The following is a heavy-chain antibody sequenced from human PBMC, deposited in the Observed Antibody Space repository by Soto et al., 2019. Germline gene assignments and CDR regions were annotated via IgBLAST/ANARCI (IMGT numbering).Heavy chain of an antibody. Sequence: QVQLVQSGAEVKKLGASVKVSCKASGYTFTSYDINWVRQATGQGLEWMGWMNPNSGNTGYAQKLQGRVTMTRNTSMSRAYMERSSLSSEHTAVYYGAREGIVEPYYYYYMVVWGKGTTVTVS. CDR3: AREGIVEPYYYYYMVV. CDR2: MNPNSGNT. CDR1: GYTFTSYD. J-gene: IGHJ6*03. D-gene: IGHD2-15*01. V-gene: IGHV1-8*01.